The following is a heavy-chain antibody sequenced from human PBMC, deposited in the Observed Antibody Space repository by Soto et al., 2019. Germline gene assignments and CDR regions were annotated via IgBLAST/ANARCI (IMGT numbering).Heavy chain of an antibody. D-gene: IGHD3-16*01. CDR3: AADSPARGGGEFDY. V-gene: IGHV3-15*01. CDR2: IKSKVDGETT. J-gene: IGHJ4*02. Sequence: EVQLVESGGGLVKPGGSLRLSCSASGFTFSGAWMSWVRQAPGRGLEWVALIKSKVDGETTHYAAPVQGRFSISRDDLKNTVYLQVNSLKTEDTAGYYCAADSPARGGGEFDYWGQGALVTVSS. CDR1: GFTFSGAW.